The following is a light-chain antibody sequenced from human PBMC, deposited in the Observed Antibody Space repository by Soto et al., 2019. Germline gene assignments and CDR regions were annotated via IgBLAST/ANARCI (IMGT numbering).Light chain of an antibody. J-gene: IGKJ1*01. Sequence: EIVLTQSPGLSLSPGERATLSCRASQSVTSNYLAWYQQKVGQTPRLLIYGATSRATGIPDRFSGSGSGTDFTLTIDRPEPEDFAVYYCHQYSGSPRTFGQGTKVEI. V-gene: IGKV3-20*01. CDR1: QSVTSNY. CDR2: GAT. CDR3: HQYSGSPRT.